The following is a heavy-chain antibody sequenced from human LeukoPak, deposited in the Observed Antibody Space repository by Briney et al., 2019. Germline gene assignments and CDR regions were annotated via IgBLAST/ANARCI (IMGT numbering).Heavy chain of an antibody. Sequence: PGGSLRLSCAASGFSFSSHGMNWVRQAPGKGLEWVSSISKSGTYIYYADLVRGRFTISRDNANNSLYLQMNSLRGEDTAMYYCARGSGTHFWGQGTRVTVSS. D-gene: IGHD3-10*01. V-gene: IGHV3-21*01. CDR2: ISKSGTYI. CDR1: GFSFSSHG. J-gene: IGHJ4*02. CDR3: ARGSGTHF.